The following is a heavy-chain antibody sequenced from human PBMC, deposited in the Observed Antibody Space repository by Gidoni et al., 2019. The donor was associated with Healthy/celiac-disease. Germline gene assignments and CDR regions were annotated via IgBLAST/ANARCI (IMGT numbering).Heavy chain of an antibody. Sequence: EVQLLESGGGLVQPGGSLRLSCAASVFTFSSSAMTSVRQAPGRGLEWVTGISGSGGSTYYADSVKGRFTISRDNSKNTLYLQRNSLRAEDTAVYYCAKSIPYDYVWGSYEGAGNFDYWGQGTLVTVSS. J-gene: IGHJ4*02. D-gene: IGHD3-16*01. CDR2: ISGSGGST. CDR1: VFTFSSSA. CDR3: AKSIPYDYVWGSYEGAGNFDY. V-gene: IGHV3-23*01.